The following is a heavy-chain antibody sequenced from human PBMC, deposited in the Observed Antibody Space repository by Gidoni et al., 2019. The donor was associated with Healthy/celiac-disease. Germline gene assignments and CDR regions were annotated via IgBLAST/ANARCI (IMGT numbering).Heavy chain of an antibody. CDR2: IWYDGSNK. D-gene: IGHD3-22*01. CDR3: ASVLQEYYYDSSGYYPFDY. J-gene: IGHJ4*02. Sequence: QVQLVESGGGVVQPGRSLRLSCAASGFTFSSFGMHWVRQAPGKGLEWVAVIWYDGSNKYYADSVKGRFTISRDNSKNTLYLQMNSLRAEDTAVYYCASVLQEYYYDSSGYYPFDYWGQGTLVTVSS. CDR1: GFTFSSFG. V-gene: IGHV3-33*01.